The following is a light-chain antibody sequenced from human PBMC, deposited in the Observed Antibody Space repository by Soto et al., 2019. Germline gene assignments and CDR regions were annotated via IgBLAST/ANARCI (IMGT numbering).Light chain of an antibody. CDR3: SSYRSVNTLEV. CDR2: DVS. J-gene: IGLJ2*01. CDR1: SSDIGGYNF. Sequence: QSALTQPASVCGSPGRSITISCTGTSSDIGGYNFVSWYQQHPGKAPKLIIYDVSNRPSGVSNRFSGSKSGNTASLTISGLQAEDEADYYCSSYRSVNTLEVFGGGTKVTVL. V-gene: IGLV2-14*03.